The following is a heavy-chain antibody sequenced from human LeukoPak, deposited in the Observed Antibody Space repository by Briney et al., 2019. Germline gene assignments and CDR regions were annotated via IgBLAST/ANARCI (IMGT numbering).Heavy chain of an antibody. CDR1: GFIFSDYY. CDR3: ARHLLWFGELSGGFDY. CDR2: ISSSGGST. J-gene: IGHJ4*02. V-gene: IGHV3-23*01. Sequence: GGSLRLSCAASGFIFSDYYMSWIRQAPGKGLEWVSGISSSGGSTYYADSVKGRFTISRDNSRNTLYLQMNSLRAEDTAVYYCARHLLWFGELSGGFDYWGQGTLVTVSS. D-gene: IGHD3-10*01.